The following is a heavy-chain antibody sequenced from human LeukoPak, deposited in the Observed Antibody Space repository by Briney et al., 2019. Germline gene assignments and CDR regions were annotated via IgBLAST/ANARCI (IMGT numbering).Heavy chain of an antibody. V-gene: IGHV3-7*01. CDR2: IKQDGSEK. J-gene: IGHJ4*02. CDR1: GFTFSSYW. CDR3: ARRYEYSSCYFDY. Sequence: PGGSLGLSCAASGFTFSSYWMSWVRQAPGKGLEWVANIKQDGSEKYYVDSMKGRFTISRDNAKNSLYLQMNSLRAEDTAVYYCARRYEYSSCYFDYWGQGTLVTVSS. D-gene: IGHD6-6*01.